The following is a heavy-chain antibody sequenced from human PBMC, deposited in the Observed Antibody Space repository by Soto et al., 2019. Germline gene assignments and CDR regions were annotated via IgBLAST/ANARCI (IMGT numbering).Heavy chain of an antibody. CDR2: IDPRYSYV. D-gene: IGHD2-2*01. CDR3: ARLFCSTTTCDSWFAP. J-gene: IGHJ5*02. CDR1: GYTFTTFW. V-gene: IGHV5-10-1*01. Sequence: PGESLKISCTGFGYTFTTFWVTWVRRIPGQGLAWRGRIDPRYSYVNYSPSFQAHVTIPVDKSLSTAYLQWGSLKASDTAMYYCARLFCSTTTCDSWFAPWGQGTLVTVSS.